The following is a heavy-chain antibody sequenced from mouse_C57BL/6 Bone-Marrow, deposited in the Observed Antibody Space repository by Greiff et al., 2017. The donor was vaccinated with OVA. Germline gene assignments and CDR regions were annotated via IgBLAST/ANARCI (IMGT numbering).Heavy chain of an antibody. CDR1: GYTFTSYG. CDR2: IYPRSGNT. Sequence: QVQLQQSGAELARPGASVKLSCKVSGYTFTSYGISWVKQRTGQGLEWIGEIYPRSGNTYYNEKFKGKATLTADKSSSTAYMELRSLTSEDSAVYFCARLDYWGQGTTLTVSS. J-gene: IGHJ2*01. V-gene: IGHV1-81*01. CDR3: ARLDY.